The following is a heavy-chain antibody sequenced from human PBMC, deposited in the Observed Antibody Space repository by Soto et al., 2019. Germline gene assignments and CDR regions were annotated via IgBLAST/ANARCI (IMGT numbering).Heavy chain of an antibody. V-gene: IGHV6-1*01. J-gene: IGHJ6*03. D-gene: IGHD3-3*01. CDR3: ARARLVLIYYYYYMDV. CDR1: GDSVSSNSAA. CDR2: TYYRSKWYN. Sequence: SQTLSLTCAISGDSVSSNSAAWNCIRQSPSRGLEWLGRTYYRSKWYNDYAVSVKSRITINPDTSKNQFSLQLNSVTPEDTAVYYCARARLVLIYYYYYMDVWGKGTTVTVSS.